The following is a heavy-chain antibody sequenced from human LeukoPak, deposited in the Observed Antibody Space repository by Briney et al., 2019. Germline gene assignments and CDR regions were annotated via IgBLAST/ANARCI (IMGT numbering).Heavy chain of an antibody. CDR2: IYYSGST. D-gene: IGHD1-26*01. CDR3: ARVGGTNYYYYGMDV. CDR1: GGSISDYY. J-gene: IGHJ6*02. Sequence: PSETLSLTCTVSGGSISDYYWSWIRQPPGKGLEWIGYIYYSGSTNYNPSLKSRVTISVDTSKNQFSLKLSSVTAADTAVYYCARVGGTNYYYYGMDVWGQGTTVTVSS. V-gene: IGHV4-59*01.